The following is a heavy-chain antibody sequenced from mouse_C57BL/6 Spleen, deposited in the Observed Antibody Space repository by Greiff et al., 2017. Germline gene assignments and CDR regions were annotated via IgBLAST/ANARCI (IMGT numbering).Heavy chain of an antibody. CDR1: GYTFTRYT. V-gene: IGHV1-4*01. D-gene: IGHD1-1*01. Sequence: QVQLKQSGAELARPGASVKMSCKASGYTFTRYTMHWVKQRPGQGLEWIGYINPSSGYTKYNQKFKDKATLTADKSSSTAYMQLSSLTSEDSAVYYCARDPTTVVATYYAMDYWGQGTSVTVSS. J-gene: IGHJ4*01. CDR2: INPSSGYT. CDR3: ARDPTTVVATYYAMDY.